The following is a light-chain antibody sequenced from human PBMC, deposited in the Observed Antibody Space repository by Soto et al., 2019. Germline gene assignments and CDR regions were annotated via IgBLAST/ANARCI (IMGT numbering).Light chain of an antibody. CDR1: QSVSSY. J-gene: IGKJ1*01. V-gene: IGKV3-20*01. Sequence: EIVLTQSPATLSLSPGERATPSRRASQSVSSYLAWYQQKPGQAPRLLVYDASNRATGIPARFSGSGSGTDFTLTISRLEPEDFAVYYCQQYGSSGTFGQGTKV. CDR2: DAS. CDR3: QQYGSSGT.